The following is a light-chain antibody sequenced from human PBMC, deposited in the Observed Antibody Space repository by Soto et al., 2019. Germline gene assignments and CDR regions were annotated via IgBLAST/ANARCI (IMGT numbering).Light chain of an antibody. CDR3: YSYTTSSTYV. CDR1: SSAFGGYIF. CDR2: DVI. Sequence: QSALTQPASVSGSPGQSITISCTGTSSAFGGYIFVSCYQQHPPKAPNLLFYDVIIRPSGFSYRFSGSKSGNTASLTFSGLQAEDEADYYCYSYTTSSTYVFGTGTKVTVL. V-gene: IGLV2-14*01. J-gene: IGLJ1*01.